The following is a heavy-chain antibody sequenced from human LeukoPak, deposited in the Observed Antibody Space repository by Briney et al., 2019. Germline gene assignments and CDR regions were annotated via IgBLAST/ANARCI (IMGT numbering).Heavy chain of an antibody. J-gene: IGHJ4*02. CDR2: IKQDGSEK. CDR3: ARDRWVVGATIDY. V-gene: IGHV3-7*04. Sequence: GGSLRLSCAASGFTFSSYWMSWVRQAPEKGLEWVANIKQDGSEKYYVDSVKGRFTISRDNAKNSLYLQMNSLRAEDTAVYYCARDRWVVGATIDYWGQGTLVTVSS. D-gene: IGHD1-26*01. CDR1: GFTFSSYW.